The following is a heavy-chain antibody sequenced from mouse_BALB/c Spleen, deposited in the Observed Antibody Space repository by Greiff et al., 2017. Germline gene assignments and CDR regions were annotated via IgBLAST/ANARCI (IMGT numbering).Heavy chain of an antibody. CDR1: GFTFSSYA. J-gene: IGHJ4*01. CDR3: ARVVPHYYAMDY. Sequence: DVKLVESGGGLVKPGGSLKLSCAASGFTFSSYAMSWVRQSPEKRLEWVAEISSGGSYTYYPDTVTGRFTISRDNAKNTLYLEMSSLRSEDTAMYYCARVVPHYYAMDYWGQGTSVTVSS. D-gene: IGHD5-1*01. CDR2: ISSGGSYT. V-gene: IGHV5-9-4*01.